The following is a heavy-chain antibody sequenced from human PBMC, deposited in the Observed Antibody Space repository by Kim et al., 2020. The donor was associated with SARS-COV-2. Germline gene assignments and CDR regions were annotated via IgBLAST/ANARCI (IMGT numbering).Heavy chain of an antibody. CDR2: IYYSGST. Sequence: SETLSLTCTVSGGSISSGGYYWSWIRQHPGKGLEWIAYIYYSGSTFYNPSLKSRVTISVDTSTNQFSLRLSSVTAADTAVYYCAGWLGYCSSTSCYAWFDPWGQGTLVTVSS. J-gene: IGHJ5*02. V-gene: IGHV4-31*03. CDR3: AGWLGYCSSTSCYAWFDP. D-gene: IGHD2-2*01. CDR1: GGSISSGGYY.